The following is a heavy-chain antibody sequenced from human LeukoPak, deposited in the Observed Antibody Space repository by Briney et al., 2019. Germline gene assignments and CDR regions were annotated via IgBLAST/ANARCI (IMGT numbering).Heavy chain of an antibody. CDR3: ARRGPASCFDY. J-gene: IGHJ4*02. CDR1: GGSFSGYY. Sequence: SETLSLTCAVYGGSFSGYYWSWIRQPPGKGLEWTGEINHSGSTNYNPSLKSRVTISVDTSKNQFSLKLSSVTAADTAVYYCARRGPASCFDYWGQGTLVTVSS. CDR2: INHSGST. V-gene: IGHV4-34*01.